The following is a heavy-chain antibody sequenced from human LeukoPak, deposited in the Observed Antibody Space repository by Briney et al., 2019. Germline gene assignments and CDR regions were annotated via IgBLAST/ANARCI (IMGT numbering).Heavy chain of an antibody. D-gene: IGHD6-19*01. V-gene: IGHV4-59*08. CDR3: ARHVRTAVAGSDAFDI. J-gene: IGHJ3*02. CDR2: IYYSGST. Sequence: SETLSLTCTVSGGSISSYYRSWIRRPPGKGLEWIGYIYYSGSTNYNPSLKSRVTISVDTSKNQFSLKLSSVTAADTAVYYCARHVRTAVAGSDAFDIWGQGTMVTVSS. CDR1: GGSISSYY.